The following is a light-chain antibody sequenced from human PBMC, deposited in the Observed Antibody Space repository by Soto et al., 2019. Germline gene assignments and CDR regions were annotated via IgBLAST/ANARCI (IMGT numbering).Light chain of an antibody. CDR3: QQRKNWPPIT. CDR2: DSS. J-gene: IGKJ5*01. Sequence: EIELTQSPATLSLSPGETATLSCRASQNVDKFLAWYQQRPGQPPRLLNFDSSNRATGVPVRFSGSGSGTVFTLTIGSLEPEDSAVYYCQQRKNWPPITFGQGTRLEIK. CDR1: QNVDKF. V-gene: IGKV3-11*01.